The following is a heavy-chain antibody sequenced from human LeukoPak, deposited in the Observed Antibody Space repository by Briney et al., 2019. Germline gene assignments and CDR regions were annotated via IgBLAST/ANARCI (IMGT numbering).Heavy chain of an antibody. J-gene: IGHJ5*02. D-gene: IGHD6-13*01. CDR2: ISSSGSTI. Sequence: GGSLRLSCAASGFTFSDYYMSWIRQAPGKGLEWVSCISSSGSTIYYADSVKGRFTISRDNAKNSLYLQMNSLRAEDTAVYYCARETSLASSSWYNWFDPWGQGTLVTVSS. V-gene: IGHV3-11*01. CDR1: GFTFSDYY. CDR3: ARETSLASSSWYNWFDP.